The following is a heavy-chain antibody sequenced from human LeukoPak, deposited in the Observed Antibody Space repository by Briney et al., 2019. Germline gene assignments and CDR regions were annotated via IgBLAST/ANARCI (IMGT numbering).Heavy chain of an antibody. CDR2: INQDGSEK. D-gene: IGHD1-26*01. CDR3: ARARGSYDLDY. V-gene: IGHV3-7*04. J-gene: IGHJ4*02. Sequence: GGSLRLSCAVSGFTFRSYWMSWVRQAPGKGLEWVASINQDGSEKDYVDSVKGRFTISRDNAKNSLYLQMNSLRAEDTAVYYCARARGSYDLDYWGQGPVVTVSS. CDR1: GFTFRSYW.